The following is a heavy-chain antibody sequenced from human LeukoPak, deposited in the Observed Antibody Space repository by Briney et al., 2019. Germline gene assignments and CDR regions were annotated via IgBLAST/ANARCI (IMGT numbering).Heavy chain of an antibody. Sequence: PSETQSLTCAVYGGSFSGYYWSWIRQPPGKGLEWIGEINHSGSTNYNPSLKSRVTISVDTSKNQFSLKLSSVTAADTAVYYCARGQTYYYDSSGYYAYAFDIWGQGTMVTVSS. J-gene: IGHJ3*02. V-gene: IGHV4-34*01. CDR2: INHSGST. CDR1: GGSFSGYY. D-gene: IGHD3-22*01. CDR3: ARGQTYYYDSSGYYAYAFDI.